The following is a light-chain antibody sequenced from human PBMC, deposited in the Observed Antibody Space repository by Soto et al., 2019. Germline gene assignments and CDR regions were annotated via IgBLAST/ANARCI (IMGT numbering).Light chain of an antibody. CDR1: SSDVGGYNY. Sequence: QSVLTQPASVSGSPGQSITISCTGTSSDVGGYNYVSLYQQHPGKAPKLMIYEVSNRPSGVSNRFSGSKSGNTASLTISGLQAEDEADYYCSSDTSSSTLRCVFGTGTKVTVL. CDR2: EVS. V-gene: IGLV2-14*01. J-gene: IGLJ1*01. CDR3: SSDTSSSTLRCV.